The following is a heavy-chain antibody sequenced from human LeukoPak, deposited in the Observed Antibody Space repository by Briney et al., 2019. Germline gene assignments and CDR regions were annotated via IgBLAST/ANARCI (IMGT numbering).Heavy chain of an antibody. CDR1: GFTFSSYE. J-gene: IGHJ4*02. CDR3: AKGLNSGTYPYLDH. Sequence: PGGSLRLSCAASGFTFSSYEMNWVRQAPGKGLEWVSYISSSGGTRYNAESVKGRFTISRDNSKNTVYLQINSLRAEDTAVYYCAKGLNSGTYPYLDHWGQGTLVTVSS. V-gene: IGHV3-48*03. D-gene: IGHD1-26*01. CDR2: ISSSGGTR.